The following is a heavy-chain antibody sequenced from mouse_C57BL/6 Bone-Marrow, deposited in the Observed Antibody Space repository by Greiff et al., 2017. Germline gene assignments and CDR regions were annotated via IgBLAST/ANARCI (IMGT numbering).Heavy chain of an antibody. CDR1: GFTFTDYY. D-gene: IGHD3-3*01. V-gene: IGHV7-4*01. CDR2: IGNKANGYTT. CDR3: VKAVWGTLDY. J-gene: IGHJ4*01. Sequence: EVKVVESGGGLVQPGASLRLSCAASGFTFTDYYMSWVRQPPGKAPEWLALIGNKANGYTTEYTASVKGRFTIARDNSQNILYLQLNTLRAEDSATYYCVKAVWGTLDYWGQGTSVTVSS.